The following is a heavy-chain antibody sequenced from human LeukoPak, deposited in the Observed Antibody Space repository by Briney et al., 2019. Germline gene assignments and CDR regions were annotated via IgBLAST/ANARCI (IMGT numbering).Heavy chain of an antibody. Sequence: GSLRLSCAASGFTFSTYWMQWVRQGPGKGLVWVSRINRDGNPTTYADSVKGRFTISRDNVKNTLYLQMNSLRAEDTAVYYCVRESSGAVDYWGQGTQVTVSS. CDR2: INRDGNPT. V-gene: IGHV3-74*01. CDR3: VRESSGAVDY. CDR1: GFTFSTYW. D-gene: IGHD1-26*01. J-gene: IGHJ4*02.